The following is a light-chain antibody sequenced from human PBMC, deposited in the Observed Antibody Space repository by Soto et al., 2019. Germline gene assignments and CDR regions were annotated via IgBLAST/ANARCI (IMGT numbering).Light chain of an antibody. CDR3: QQYNSFPT. V-gene: IGKV1-5*03. J-gene: IGKJ1*01. CDR1: QSISSW. Sequence: DIQMTQSPSTLSASVGDRVTITCRASQSISSWLAWYQQKPGKAPTLLIYKAYSLESGVPSRFSGSGSGTEFTLTISSLQPDDVATYYCQQYNSFPTFGQGNKVEIK. CDR2: KAY.